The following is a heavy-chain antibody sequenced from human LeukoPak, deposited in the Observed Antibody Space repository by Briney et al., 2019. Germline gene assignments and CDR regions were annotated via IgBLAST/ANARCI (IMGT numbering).Heavy chain of an antibody. Sequence: GGSLRLSCATSGSALSDYAMNWVRQAPGKGLEWVSGISGFNTYYADSVKGRFTISRDNSKNVLHLQMSRLRAEDTAVYFCAKDVCTSPRCLLYFDSWGQGALVTVSS. CDR2: ISGFNT. D-gene: IGHD2-8*01. V-gene: IGHV3-23*01. CDR1: GSALSDYA. CDR3: AKDVCTSPRCLLYFDS. J-gene: IGHJ4*02.